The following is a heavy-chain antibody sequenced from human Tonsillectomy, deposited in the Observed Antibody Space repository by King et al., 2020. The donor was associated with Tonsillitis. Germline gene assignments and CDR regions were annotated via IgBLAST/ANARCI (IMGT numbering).Heavy chain of an antibody. V-gene: IGHV3-30-3*01. J-gene: IGHJ4*02. CDR3: ARVNGYNAFDY. CDR2: ISYDGSNK. Sequence: VQLVESGGGVVQPGRSLRLSCAASGFTFSNSAIHWVRQAPGKGLEWGALISYDGSNKYHADSVKGRFTISRYNSKNTLSLQMNSLRAEDTAVYYCARVNGYNAFDYWGQGTLVTVSS. CDR1: GFTFSNSA. D-gene: IGHD5-24*01.